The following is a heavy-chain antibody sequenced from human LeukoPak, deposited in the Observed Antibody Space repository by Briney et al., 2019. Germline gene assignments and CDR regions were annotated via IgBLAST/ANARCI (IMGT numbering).Heavy chain of an antibody. V-gene: IGHV1-46*01. D-gene: IGHD3-22*01. CDR3: ARGFHYYDSSGYYLDY. J-gene: IGHJ4*02. Sequence: RASVKVSCKASGYTFTGYYMHWVRQAPGQGLEWMGIINPSGGSTSYAQKFQGGVTMTRDMSTSTVYMELSSLRSEDTAVYYCARGFHYYDSSGYYLDYWGQGTLVTVSS. CDR2: INPSGGST. CDR1: GYTFTGYY.